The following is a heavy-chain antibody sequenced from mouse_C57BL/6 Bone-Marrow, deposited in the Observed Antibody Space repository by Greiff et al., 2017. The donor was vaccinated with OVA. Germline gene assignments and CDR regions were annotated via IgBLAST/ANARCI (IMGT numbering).Heavy chain of an antibody. CDR3: ARTRNYYGSRGYYAMDY. V-gene: IGHV8-8*01. J-gene: IGHJ4*01. Sequence: ESGPGILQPSQTLSLTCSFSGFSLSTFGMGVGWIRQPSGKGLEWLAHIWWDDDKYYNPALKSRLTISKDTSKNQVFLKIANVDTADTATYYCARTRNYYGSRGYYAMDYWGQGTSVTVSS. CDR1: GFSLSTFGMG. D-gene: IGHD1-1*01. CDR2: IWWDDDK.